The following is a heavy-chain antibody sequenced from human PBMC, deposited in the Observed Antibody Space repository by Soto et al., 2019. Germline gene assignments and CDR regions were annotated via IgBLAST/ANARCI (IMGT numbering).Heavy chain of an antibody. CDR1: GYTFTSYG. V-gene: IGHV1-18*01. J-gene: IGHJ4*02. CDR2: ISAYNGNT. CDR3: ARDHITMVRGVISDY. D-gene: IGHD3-10*01. Sequence: ASVKVSCKASGYTFTSYGISWVRQAPGQGLEWMGWISAYNGNTNYAQKLQGRVTMTTDTSTSTAYMELRSLRSDDTAVYYCARDHITMVRGVISDYWGQGTLVTVSS.